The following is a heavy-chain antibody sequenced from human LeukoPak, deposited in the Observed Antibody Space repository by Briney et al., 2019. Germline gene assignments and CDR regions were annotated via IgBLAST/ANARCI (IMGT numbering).Heavy chain of an antibody. CDR1: GFTFSSYW. CDR3: ARAHYYDSSGSFDY. J-gene: IGHJ4*02. V-gene: IGHV3-7*01. Sequence: GGSLRLSCAASGFTFSSYWMSWVRQTPGKGLEWVANIKQDGSEKYYVDSVKGRFTISRDNAKNSLYLQMNSLRAEDTAVYYCARAHYYDSSGSFDYWGQGTLVTVSS. D-gene: IGHD3-22*01. CDR2: IKQDGSEK.